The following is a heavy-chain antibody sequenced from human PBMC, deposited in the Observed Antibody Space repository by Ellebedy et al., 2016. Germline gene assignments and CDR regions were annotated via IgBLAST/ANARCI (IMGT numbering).Heavy chain of an antibody. V-gene: IGHV3-64*01. CDR2: ISSNGGST. CDR1: GFTFSSYA. CDR3: ARVLYSGRYTAEYYFDH. D-gene: IGHD1-26*01. J-gene: IGHJ4*02. Sequence: GESLKISCAASGFTFSSYAMYWVRQAPGKGLEHVSGISSNGGSTYYANSVKGRFTISRDNSKNTLYLHMGSLRADDMAVYYCARVLYSGRYTAEYYFDHWGQGTLVTVSS.